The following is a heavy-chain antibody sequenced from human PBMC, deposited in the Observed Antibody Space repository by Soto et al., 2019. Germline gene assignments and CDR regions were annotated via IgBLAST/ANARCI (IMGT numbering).Heavy chain of an antibody. J-gene: IGHJ4*02. D-gene: IGHD3-10*01. Sequence: PGWSLRLSCSASVFTVSSNYMSWFRQAPGKGLEWVSVIYSGGSTYYADSVKGRFTISRDNSKNTLYLQMNSLRAEDTAVYYCARAIAVRGVISDYWGQGTLVTVSS. CDR2: IYSGGST. CDR3: ARAIAVRGVISDY. V-gene: IGHV3-53*01. CDR1: VFTVSSNY.